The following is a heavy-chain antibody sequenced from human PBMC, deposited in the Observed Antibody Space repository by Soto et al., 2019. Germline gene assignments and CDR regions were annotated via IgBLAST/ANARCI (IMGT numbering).Heavy chain of an antibody. Sequence: SGPTLVNPTQTLTLTCTFSGFSLSTSGVGVGWIRQPPGKALEWLALIYWNDDKRYSPSLKSRLTITKDTSKNQVVLTMTNMDPVDTATYYCAHQYMAAAGTAGIYYYYGMDVWGQGTTVTV. J-gene: IGHJ6*02. V-gene: IGHV2-5*01. CDR1: GFSLSTSGVG. D-gene: IGHD6-13*01. CDR2: IYWNDDK. CDR3: AHQYMAAAGTAGIYYYYGMDV.